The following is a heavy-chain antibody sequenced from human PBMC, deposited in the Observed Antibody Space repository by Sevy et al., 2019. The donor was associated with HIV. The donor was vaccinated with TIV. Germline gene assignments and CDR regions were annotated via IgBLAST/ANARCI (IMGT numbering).Heavy chain of an antibody. CDR2: INPNSGGT. V-gene: IGHV1-2*02. CDR3: ARENCSGGSCYVDY. Sequence: ASVKVSCKASGYTFTGYYMHWVRQAPGQGLAWMGWINPNSGGTNYAQKFQGRVTMTRDTSISTAYMELSRLRSDDTAVYYCARENCSGGSCYVDYWGQGTLVTVSS. J-gene: IGHJ4*02. D-gene: IGHD2-15*01. CDR1: GYTFTGYY.